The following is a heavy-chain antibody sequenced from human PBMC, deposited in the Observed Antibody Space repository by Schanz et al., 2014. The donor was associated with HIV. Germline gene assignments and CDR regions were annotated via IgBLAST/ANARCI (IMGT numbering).Heavy chain of an antibody. D-gene: IGHD3-22*01. CDR3: AMGPDYYDSSAYYRVGLWYFDL. J-gene: IGHJ2*01. V-gene: IGHV1-2*02. CDR1: GYTLTGYY. CDR2: INPNSGGT. Sequence: QVQLVQSGAEVKKPGASVKVSCKASGYTLTGYYMHWVRQAPGQGLEWMGWINPNSGGTNYAQKFQGRVTMTRDTSISTAYMELRRLRYDDTAVYYCAMGPDYYDSSAYYRVGLWYFDLWGRGTLVTVSS.